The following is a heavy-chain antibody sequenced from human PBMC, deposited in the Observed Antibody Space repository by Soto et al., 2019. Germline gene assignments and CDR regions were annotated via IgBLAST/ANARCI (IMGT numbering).Heavy chain of an antibody. J-gene: IGHJ4*02. CDR3: ARDDSGSYL. V-gene: IGHV4-4*02. D-gene: IGHD1-26*01. CDR1: GGSISRSNC. Sequence: SETLALTCAVSGGSISRSNCWSWVRQPPGKGLEWIGEIYHSGSTNYNPSLKSRVTISVDTSKNQFSLKLSSVTAADTAVYYCARDDSGSYLWGQGTLVTVSS. CDR2: IYHSGST.